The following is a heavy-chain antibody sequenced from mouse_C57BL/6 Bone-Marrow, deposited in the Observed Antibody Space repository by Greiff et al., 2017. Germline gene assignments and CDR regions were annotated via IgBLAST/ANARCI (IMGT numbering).Heavy chain of an antibody. CDR2: IDPSDSYT. CDR1: GYTFTSYW. D-gene: IGHD1-1*01. Sequence: VQLQQPGAELVMPGASVKLSCKASGYTFTSYWMHWVKQRPGQGLEWIGEIDPSDSYTNYNQKFKGKSTLTVDKSSSTAYMQLSSLTSEDSAVYYCARGSYYYGSSYGYWYFDVWGTGTTVTVSS. CDR3: ARGSYYYGSSYGYWYFDV. V-gene: IGHV1-69*01. J-gene: IGHJ1*03.